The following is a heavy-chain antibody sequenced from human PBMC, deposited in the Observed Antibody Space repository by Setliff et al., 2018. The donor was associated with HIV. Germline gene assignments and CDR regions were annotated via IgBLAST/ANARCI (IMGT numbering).Heavy chain of an antibody. Sequence: KASETLSLTCAVYGGSFSDYYWTWIRQPPGKGLEWIGEINHGGSTNYNPSLRSRVTISIDTSKNQFSLKVNSVTAADTAVYYCARTSYSSTWYCREPFDSWGQGTLVTVSS. CDR1: GGSFSDYY. V-gene: IGHV4-34*01. CDR2: INHGGST. D-gene: IGHD6-13*01. J-gene: IGHJ4*02. CDR3: ARTSYSSTWYCREPFDS.